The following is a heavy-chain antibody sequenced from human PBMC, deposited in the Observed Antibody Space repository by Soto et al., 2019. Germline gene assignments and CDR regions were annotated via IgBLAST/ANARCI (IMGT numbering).Heavy chain of an antibody. J-gene: IGHJ4*02. CDR3: ARGGGSGWYDY. CDR2: INPFDGSR. Sequence: ASVKVSCKASGYIFTSYYLHWVRQAPGQGLEWMGWINPFDGSRMFAQSFQGRVTFTRDTSTSTVYMELSGLRSDDTAVYYCARGGGSGWYDYWGQGTLVTVSS. V-gene: IGHV1-46*01. D-gene: IGHD6-19*01. CDR1: GYIFTSYY.